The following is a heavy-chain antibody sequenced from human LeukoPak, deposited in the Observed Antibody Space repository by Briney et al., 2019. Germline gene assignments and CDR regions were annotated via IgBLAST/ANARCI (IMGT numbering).Heavy chain of an antibody. CDR2: FDPEDGET. CDR3: ATAPVMDYGDYVDY. J-gene: IGHJ4*02. CDR1: GYTLTELS. D-gene: IGHD4-17*01. V-gene: IGHV1-24*01. Sequence: ASVTVSCTVSGYTLTELSMHWVRQAPGKGLEWMGGFDPEDGETIYAQKFQGRVTMTEDTSTDTAYMELSSLRSEDTAVYYCATAPVMDYGDYVDYWGQGTLVTVSS.